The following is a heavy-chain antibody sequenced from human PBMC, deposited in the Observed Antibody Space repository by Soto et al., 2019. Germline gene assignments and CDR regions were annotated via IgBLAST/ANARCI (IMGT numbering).Heavy chain of an antibody. Sequence: QVQLVESGGGVVQPGRSLRLSCAASGFPFSNYGMHGVRLAPGKGLEWVAVTSYDGKSSYYADSVKGRFTISRDNSKTTLYLQMNSLRAEDTALYYCARERGPDGYSYYYAMDVWGQGTTVTVSS. CDR1: GFPFSNYG. D-gene: IGHD6-25*01. CDR3: ARERGPDGYSYYYAMDV. CDR2: TSYDGKSS. J-gene: IGHJ6*02. V-gene: IGHV3-30*03.